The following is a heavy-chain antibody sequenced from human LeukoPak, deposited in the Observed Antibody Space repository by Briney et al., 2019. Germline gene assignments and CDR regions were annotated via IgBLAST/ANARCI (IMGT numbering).Heavy chain of an antibody. J-gene: IGHJ4*02. CDR3: ASSRGYSYGYNY. CDR2: IIPIFGTA. V-gene: IGHV1-69*01. D-gene: IGHD5-18*01. CDR1: EGTFGSYA. Sequence: GASVKVSCKALEGTFGSYAISWVRRAPGQGLGWMGGIIPIFGTANYAQKFQGRVTITADESTSTAYMELSSLRSEDTAVYYCASSRGYSYGYNYWGQGTLVTVSS.